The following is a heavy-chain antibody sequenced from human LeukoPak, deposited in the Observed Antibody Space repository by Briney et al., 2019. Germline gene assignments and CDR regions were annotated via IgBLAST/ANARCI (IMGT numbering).Heavy chain of an antibody. J-gene: IGHJ6*03. CDR1: AFTYSRYW. Sequence: GGSLRLSCAASAFTYSRYWVSWVRQAPGMGLEWVANIDQDGSEKYYVDSVKGRFTISRDNAKNSLYLQMNSLRAEDTAVYYCARMGSYYYHYMDVWGEGTTVTVSS. D-gene: IGHD3-16*01. V-gene: IGHV3-7*01. CDR3: ARMGSYYYHYMDV. CDR2: IDQDGSEK.